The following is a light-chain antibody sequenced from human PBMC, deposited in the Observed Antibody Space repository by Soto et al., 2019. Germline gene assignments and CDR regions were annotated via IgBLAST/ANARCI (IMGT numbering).Light chain of an antibody. CDR2: EVS. J-gene: IGLJ3*02. CDR1: SSDIGGYNY. V-gene: IGLV2-8*01. Sequence: QSALTQPPSTSGSPGQSVTISFPGASSDIGGYNYVSWYQHHPGKAPRLMVYEVSKRPSGVPDRFSGSKSGNTASLTVSGLQAEDEAEYYYSPYAGGNNLVFGGGTKRTVL. CDR3: SPYAGGNNLV.